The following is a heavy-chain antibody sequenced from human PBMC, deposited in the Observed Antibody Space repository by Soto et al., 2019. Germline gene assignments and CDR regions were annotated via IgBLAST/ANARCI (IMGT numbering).Heavy chain of an antibody. CDR1: GYTFTSYG. D-gene: IGHD6-13*01. CDR3: ARVIDQDSSWTDYYYGMDV. Sequence: GASVKVSCKASGYTFTSYGISWVRQAPGQGPEWMGWISAYNGNTNYAQKLQGRVTMTTDTSTSTAYMELRSLRSDDTAVYYCARVIDQDSSWTDYYYGMDVWGQGTTVTVSS. J-gene: IGHJ6*02. V-gene: IGHV1-18*01. CDR2: ISAYNGNT.